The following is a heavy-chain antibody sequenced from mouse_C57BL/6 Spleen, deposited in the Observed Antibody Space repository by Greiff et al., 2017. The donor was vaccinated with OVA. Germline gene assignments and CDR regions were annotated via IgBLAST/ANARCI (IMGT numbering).Heavy chain of an antibody. CDR2: IDPSDSYT. D-gene: IGHD1-1*01. Sequence: VQLQQPGAELVKPGASVKLSCKASGYTFTSYWMQWVKQRPGQGLEWIGEIDPSDSYTNYNQKFKGKATLTVDTSSSTAYMQLSSLTSEDSAVYYCARSGYYGGRFAYWGQGTLVTVSA. V-gene: IGHV1-50*01. CDR1: GYTFTSYW. J-gene: IGHJ3*01. CDR3: ARSGYYGGRFAY.